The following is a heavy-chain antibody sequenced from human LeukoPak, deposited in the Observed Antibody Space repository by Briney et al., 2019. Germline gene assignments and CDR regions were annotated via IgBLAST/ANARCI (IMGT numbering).Heavy chain of an antibody. V-gene: IGHV3-7*01. J-gene: IGHJ3*02. CDR2: IKQDGSDK. CDR1: GFTLSNAW. D-gene: IGHD3-10*01. CDR3: AREAVIWFGESWTDDAFDI. Sequence: PGGSLRLSCAASGFTLSNAWMSWVRQAPGKGLEWVANIKQDGSDKYYVDFVKDRFTIYRDNAKTSLYLQMNSLRAEDTAVYYCAREAVIWFGESWTDDAFDIWGQGTMVTVSS.